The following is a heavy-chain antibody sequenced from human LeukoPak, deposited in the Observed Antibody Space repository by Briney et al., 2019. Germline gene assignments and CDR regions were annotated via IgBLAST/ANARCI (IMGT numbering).Heavy chain of an antibody. CDR1: GYTCNTYG. CDR2: ISAYNGDT. J-gene: IGHJ4*02. V-gene: IGHV1-18*01. Sequence: ASVKVSCKASGYTCNTYGITWVRQAPGQGLEWMGWISAYNGDTKYAQNVQGRVTMTTDTSTSTATMELRSMRSGATAVYYCARDTWSGKFYGSVDYNLGYWGQGTLVTVSS. D-gene: IGHD3-10*01. CDR3: ARDTWSGKFYGSVDYNLGY.